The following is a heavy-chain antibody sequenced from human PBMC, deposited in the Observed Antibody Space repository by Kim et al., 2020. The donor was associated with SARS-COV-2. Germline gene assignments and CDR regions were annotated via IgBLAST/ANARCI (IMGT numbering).Heavy chain of an antibody. V-gene: IGHV7-4-1*02. Sequence: ASVKVSCKASGYTFTSYPMNWVRQAPGQGLEWMGWINTNTGNPTYAQGFTGRFVFSLDTSVSTAYLQISSLNADDTAVYFCARGYGSGRPIFGLWGQGTLVTVSS. CDR2: INTNTGNP. J-gene: IGHJ5*02. D-gene: IGHD3-10*01. CDR3: ARGYGSGRPIFGL. CDR1: GYTFTSYP.